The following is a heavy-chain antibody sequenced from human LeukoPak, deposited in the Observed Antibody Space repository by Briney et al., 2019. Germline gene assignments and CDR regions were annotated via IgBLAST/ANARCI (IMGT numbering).Heavy chain of an antibody. Sequence: PSETLSLTCTVSGGSISSYYWSWIRQPPGKGLEWIGYIYYSGSTNYNPSLKSRDTISVDTSKNQFSLKLSSVTAADAAVYYCARDDPARYGPHYYGMDVWGQGTTVTVSS. V-gene: IGHV4-59*01. D-gene: IGHD5-18*01. CDR1: GGSISSYY. J-gene: IGHJ6*02. CDR3: ARDDPARYGPHYYGMDV. CDR2: IYYSGST.